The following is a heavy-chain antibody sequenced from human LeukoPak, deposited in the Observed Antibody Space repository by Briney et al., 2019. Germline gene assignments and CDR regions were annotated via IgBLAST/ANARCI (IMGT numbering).Heavy chain of an antibody. CDR3: ARKEYCSSTSCAVGEDWFDP. Sequence: GASVKVSCKASGYTFTSYGISWVRQAPGQGLEWMGWISAYNGNTNYAQKLQGRVTMTTDTSTSTAYMELRSLRSDDTAVYYCARKEYCSSTSCAVGEDWFDPWGQGTLVTVSS. CDR2: ISAYNGNT. CDR1: GYTFTSYG. J-gene: IGHJ5*02. D-gene: IGHD2-2*01. V-gene: IGHV1-18*01.